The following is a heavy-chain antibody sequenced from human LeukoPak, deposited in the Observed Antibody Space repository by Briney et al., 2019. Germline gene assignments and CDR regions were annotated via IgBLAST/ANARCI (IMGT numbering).Heavy chain of an antibody. CDR3: ARVTSRLGWFDP. CDR2: IYHSGST. J-gene: IGHJ5*02. D-gene: IGHD1-14*01. V-gene: IGHV4-38-2*02. CDR1: GYSIISGYY. Sequence: SATLSLTCTVSGYSIISGYYWGWIRQPPGKGLEWIGSIYHSGSTYYKPSLKSRVTISVDTTKNQFSLKLRSVTAADTAVYYCARVTSRLGWFDPWGQGTLVTVSS.